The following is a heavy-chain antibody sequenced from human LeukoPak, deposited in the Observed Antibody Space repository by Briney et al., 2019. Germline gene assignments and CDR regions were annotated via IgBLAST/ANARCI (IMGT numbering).Heavy chain of an antibody. J-gene: IGHJ4*02. CDR2: IWYDGSNK. V-gene: IGHV3-33*01. CDR1: GFTFSSYG. Sequence: GGSLRLSCAASGFTFSSYGMHWVRQAPGKGLEWVAVIWYDGSNKYYADSVKGRFTISRDNSKNTLYLQMDSLRAEDTAVYYCAREGVTTSLDYWGQGTLVTVSS. D-gene: IGHD4-17*01. CDR3: AREGVTTSLDY.